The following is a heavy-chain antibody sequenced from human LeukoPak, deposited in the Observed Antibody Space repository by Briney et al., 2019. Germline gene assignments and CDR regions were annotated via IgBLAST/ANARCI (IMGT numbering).Heavy chain of an antibody. CDR2: IRYDGSNK. V-gene: IGHV3-30*02. J-gene: IGHJ4*02. D-gene: IGHD3-9*01. CDR1: GFTFSSYG. CDR3: AKDRGDVLRYFDWLSPFDY. Sequence: GGSLRLSCAASGFTFSSYGMHWVRQAPGKGLEWVAFIRYDGSNKYYADSVKGRFTISRDNSKNTLYLQMNSLRAEDTAVYYCAKDRGDVLRYFDWLSPFDYWGQGTLVTVSS.